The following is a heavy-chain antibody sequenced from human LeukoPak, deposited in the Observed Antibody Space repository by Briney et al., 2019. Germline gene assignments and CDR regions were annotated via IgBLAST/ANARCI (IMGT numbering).Heavy chain of an antibody. CDR1: GYTFTGYY. CDR3: ARVDDILTPGDY. D-gene: IGHD3-9*01. V-gene: IGHV1-2*02. Sequence: GASVKVSCKASGYTFTGYYMHWVRQAPGQGLEWMRWINPNSGGTNYAQKFQGRVTMTRDTSISTAYMELSRLRSDDTAVYYCARVDDILTPGDYWGQGTLVTVSS. CDR2: INPNSGGT. J-gene: IGHJ4*02.